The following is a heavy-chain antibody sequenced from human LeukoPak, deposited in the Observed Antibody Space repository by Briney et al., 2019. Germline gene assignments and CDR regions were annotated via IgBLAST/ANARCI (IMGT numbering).Heavy chain of an antibody. CDR1: GYTFIGYY. Sequence: ASVKVSCKASGYTFIGYYIDWVRQAPGQGLEWMGWIDPNSGGTNYAQNFQGRVTMTRDTSISTAYMELTRLTSDDTAEYYCAREFTVVRGAVDYWGQGTLVTVSS. CDR2: IDPNSGGT. J-gene: IGHJ4*02. D-gene: IGHD3-10*01. CDR3: AREFTVVRGAVDY. V-gene: IGHV1-2*02.